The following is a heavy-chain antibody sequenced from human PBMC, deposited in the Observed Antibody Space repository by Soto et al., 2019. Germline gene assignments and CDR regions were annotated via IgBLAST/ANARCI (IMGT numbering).Heavy chain of an antibody. CDR3: ARDPLSGYYDY. D-gene: IGHD3-22*01. Sequence: SETLSLTCTVSGGSISSYYLSWIRQPPGKGLEWIGYVYYSGSTNYNPSLKSRVSISVDTSKNQFSLKLSSVTAADTAVYYCARDPLSGYYDYWGLGTLVTVSS. CDR1: GGSISSYY. CDR2: VYYSGST. J-gene: IGHJ4*02. V-gene: IGHV4-59*01.